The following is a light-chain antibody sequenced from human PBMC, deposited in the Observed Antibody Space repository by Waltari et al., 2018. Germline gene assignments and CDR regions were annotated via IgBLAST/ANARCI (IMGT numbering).Light chain of an antibody. CDR2: AVS. CDR3: SSYTTSSIPGV. V-gene: IGLV2-14*01. J-gene: IGLJ1*01. Sequence: QSALTQPASVSGSPGQSITISCTGTSSDVGAYNYVSWYQQHPGKAPKFLIYAVSNRPSGVSNRFSGSKSGNTASLTISGLQAEDEADYYCSSYTTSSIPGVFGTGTKVTVL. CDR1: SSDVGAYNY.